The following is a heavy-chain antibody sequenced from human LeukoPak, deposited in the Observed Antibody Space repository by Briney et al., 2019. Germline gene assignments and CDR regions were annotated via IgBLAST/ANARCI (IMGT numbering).Heavy chain of an antibody. D-gene: IGHD3-9*01. CDR3: AKDRTHFDWLLYWDY. J-gene: IGHJ4*02. Sequence: SGGSLRLPCAASGFTFSSYAMSWVRQAPGKGLEWVSAISGSGGSTYYADSVKGRFTISRDNSKNTLYLQMNSLRAEDTAVYYCAKDRTHFDWLLYWDYWGQGTLVTVSS. CDR1: GFTFSSYA. CDR2: ISGSGGST. V-gene: IGHV3-23*01.